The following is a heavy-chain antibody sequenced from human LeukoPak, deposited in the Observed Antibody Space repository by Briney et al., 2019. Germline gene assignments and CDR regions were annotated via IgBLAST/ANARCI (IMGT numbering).Heavy chain of an antibody. V-gene: IGHV4-38-2*02. CDR1: GYPISSGYY. D-gene: IGHD2-21*02. J-gene: IGHJ3*02. Sequence: PSETLSLTCTVSGYPISSGYYWGWIRQPPGKGLEWIGGIYHRGSTYYNPSLKSRVTISVDTSKNQFSLKLNSVTAADTAVYYCARYRNCGSDCYDAFDIWGQETMVTVSS. CDR2: IYHRGST. CDR3: ARYRNCGSDCYDAFDI.